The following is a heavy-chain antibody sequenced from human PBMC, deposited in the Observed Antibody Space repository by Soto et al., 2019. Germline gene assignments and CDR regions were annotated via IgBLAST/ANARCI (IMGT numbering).Heavy chain of an antibody. J-gene: IGHJ3*02. Sequence: ASVKVSCKVSGYTLTELYMNWVRQAPGKGLEWVGGFDPEDCHTIYTQKFQGRVTMTEDTSTDTAYMELSSLRSEDTAVYYCTTVTRYYYDSSGYPQIAAFDIWGQGTMVTVSS. CDR2: FDPEDCHT. CDR3: TTVTRYYYDSSGYPQIAAFDI. CDR1: GYTLTELY. V-gene: IGHV1-24*01. D-gene: IGHD3-22*01.